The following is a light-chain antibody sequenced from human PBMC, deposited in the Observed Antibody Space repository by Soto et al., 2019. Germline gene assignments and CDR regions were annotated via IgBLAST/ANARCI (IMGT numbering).Light chain of an antibody. V-gene: IGLV2-11*01. Sequence: QSALTQPRAVAGSPGQAFTISCTGTSSDVGGYNYVSWYQQHPGKAPKLMIYDVSKRPSGVPDRFSGSKSGNTASLTISGLQAEDEADYSCCSYAGSYTLVVFGGGTKLTVL. CDR1: SSDVGGYNY. J-gene: IGLJ2*01. CDR2: DVS. CDR3: CSYAGSYTLVV.